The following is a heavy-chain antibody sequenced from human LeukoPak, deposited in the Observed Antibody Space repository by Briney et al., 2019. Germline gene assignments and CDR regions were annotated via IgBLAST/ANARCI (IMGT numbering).Heavy chain of an antibody. J-gene: IGHJ4*02. Sequence: ASVKVSCKASGYTFTGYYMHWVRQAPGQGLEWMGWISAYNDNTNYAQKLQGRVTMTTDTSTSTAYMELRSLRSDDTAVYYCARGTGFLEWLSPYYHFDYWGQGTLVTVSS. CDR3: ARGTGFLEWLSPYYHFDY. CDR1: GYTFTGYY. CDR2: ISAYNDNT. V-gene: IGHV1-18*04. D-gene: IGHD3-3*01.